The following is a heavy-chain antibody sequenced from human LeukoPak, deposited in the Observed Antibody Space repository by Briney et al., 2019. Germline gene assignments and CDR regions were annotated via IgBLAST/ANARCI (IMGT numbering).Heavy chain of an antibody. Sequence: PSETLSLTCTVSGGSINNYYWSWIRQPPGNGLEWIGYIYYSGSTNYNPSLKSRVTTSVDTSKNQFSLKLSSVTAADAAVYYCARGVYTAAAQYAYWGQGTLVTVSS. CDR3: ARGVYTAAAQYAY. J-gene: IGHJ4*02. D-gene: IGHD6-13*01. CDR2: IYYSGST. CDR1: GGSINNYY. V-gene: IGHV4-59*01.